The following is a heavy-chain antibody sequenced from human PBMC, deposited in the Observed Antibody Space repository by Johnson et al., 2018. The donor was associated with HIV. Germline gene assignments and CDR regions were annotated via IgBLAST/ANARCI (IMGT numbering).Heavy chain of an antibody. CDR3: AREHSRVIYNDAFDI. CDR2: IGTAGDT. CDR1: GFTFSSYD. V-gene: IGHV3-13*01. Sequence: VQLVESGGGVVQPGGSLRLSCAASGFTFSSYDMHWVRQATGKGLEWVSAIGTAGDTYYPGSVKGRFTISRDNSKNTLYLQMNSLRAEDTAVYYCAREHSRVIYNDAFDIWGQGTMVTVSS. D-gene: IGHD3-16*02. J-gene: IGHJ3*02.